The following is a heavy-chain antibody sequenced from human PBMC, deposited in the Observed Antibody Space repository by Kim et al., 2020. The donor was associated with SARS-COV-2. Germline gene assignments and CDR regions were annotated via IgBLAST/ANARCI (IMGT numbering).Heavy chain of an antibody. CDR3: ARGPLAAAGT. D-gene: IGHD6-13*01. Sequence: TTHNPALTNRVPISVDTSKNQFSLKLSSVTAADTAVYYCARGPLAAAGTWGQGTLVTVSS. CDR2: T. J-gene: IGHJ5*02. V-gene: IGHV4-34*01.